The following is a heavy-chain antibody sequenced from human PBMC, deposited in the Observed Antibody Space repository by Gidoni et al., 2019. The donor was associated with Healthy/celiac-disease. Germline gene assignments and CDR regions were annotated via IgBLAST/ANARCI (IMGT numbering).Heavy chain of an antibody. CDR2: ISGSGGST. J-gene: IGHJ6*02. CDR1: GFTCCSYA. CDR3: AKASSVGYSGYDRGGVDV. D-gene: IGHD5-12*01. V-gene: IGHV3-23*01. Sequence: EVQLLESGGGLVQPGGSLRLSCAASGFTCCSYAMCWVRQSPGKGLEWVSAISGSGGSTYYADSVKGRFTISRDNSKNTLYLQMNSLRAEDTAVYYCAKASSVGYSGYDRGGVDVWGQGTTVTVSS.